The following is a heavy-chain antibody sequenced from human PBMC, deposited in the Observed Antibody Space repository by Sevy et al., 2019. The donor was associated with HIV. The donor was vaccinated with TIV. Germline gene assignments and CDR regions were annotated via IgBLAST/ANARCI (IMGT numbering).Heavy chain of an antibody. D-gene: IGHD4-17*01. V-gene: IGHV3-49*03. Sequence: GGSLRLSCTASGFTFGDNAMSWFLQAPGKGLEWVGFIRSKAYGGTTEYAASVKGRFTISRDDSKSIAYLQMNSLKTEDTAVYYCTRSFYGGNSVFDYWGQGTLVTVSS. CDR2: IRSKAYGGTT. CDR1: GFTFGDNA. CDR3: TRSFYGGNSVFDY. J-gene: IGHJ4*02.